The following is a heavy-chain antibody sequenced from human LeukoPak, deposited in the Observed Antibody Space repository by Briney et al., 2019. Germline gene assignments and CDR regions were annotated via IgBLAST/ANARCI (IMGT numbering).Heavy chain of an antibody. J-gene: IGHJ3*02. CDR1: GFNFNSYD. Sequence: PGGSLRLSCAASGFNFNSYDMHWVRQAPGKGLEWVAVISYDESNKYYVDSVKGRFTISRDNSKNTLNMQMNSLRAEDTALYYCAKLRGKDGVRDSYDIWGQGTMVTVSS. CDR3: AKLRGKDGVRDSYDI. CDR2: ISYDESNK. V-gene: IGHV3-30*18.